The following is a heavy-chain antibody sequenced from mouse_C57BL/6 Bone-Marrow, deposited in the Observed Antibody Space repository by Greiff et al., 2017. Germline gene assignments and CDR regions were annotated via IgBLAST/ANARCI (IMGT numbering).Heavy chain of an antibody. V-gene: IGHV5-6*01. CDR3: ARRFYFDY. Sequence: VQLKESGGDLVKPGGSLKLSCAASGFTFSSYGMSWVRQTPDKRLEWVATISSGGGYTYYPDSVKGRFTISRDNAKNTLYLQMSSLKSEDTARYYCARRFYFDYWGQGTTLTVSS. CDR2: ISSGGGYT. CDR1: GFTFSSYG. J-gene: IGHJ2*01.